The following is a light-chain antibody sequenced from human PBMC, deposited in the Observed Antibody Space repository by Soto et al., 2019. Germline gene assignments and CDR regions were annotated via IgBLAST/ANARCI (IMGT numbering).Light chain of an antibody. J-gene: IGKJ1*01. V-gene: IGKV3-20*01. CDR3: QHYGSAPWT. Sequence: ENVSTQSPGTLSLSRGDSDTLYRKSSQSVSSSNLAWYQQKRGQSPRIVIYGASSRATGIPDRFSGSGAGPDFTLTISRLEPEDFAVYFCQHYGSAPWTFGQGTKVDI. CDR1: QSVSSSN. CDR2: GAS.